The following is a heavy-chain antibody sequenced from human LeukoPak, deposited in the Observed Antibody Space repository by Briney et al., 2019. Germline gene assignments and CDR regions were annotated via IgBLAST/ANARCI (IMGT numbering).Heavy chain of an antibody. J-gene: IGHJ4*02. CDR1: GGSISSYY. Sequence: PSETLSLTCTVSGGSISSYYWSWFRHPAGKGLEWIGRIYTSGSTNYNPSLKSRVTISVDKSKNQFSLKLSSVTAADTAVYYCARGYSSSFDYWGQGTLVTVSS. CDR3: ARGYSSSFDY. V-gene: IGHV4-4*07. D-gene: IGHD6-19*01. CDR2: IYTSGST.